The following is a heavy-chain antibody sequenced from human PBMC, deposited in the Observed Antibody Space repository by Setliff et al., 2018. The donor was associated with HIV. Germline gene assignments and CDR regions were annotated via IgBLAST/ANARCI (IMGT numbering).Heavy chain of an antibody. CDR3: ARTIKEHLAVLWFDP. J-gene: IGHJ5*02. CDR2: INDNGST. CDR1: GGSFSGYY. Sequence: SETLSLPCAVYGGSFSGYYWSWLRQPPGKGLEWIGEINDNGSTKYNTSLESRATISVDTSKNQFSLRLSAVTAADTAVYYCARTIKEHLAVLWFDPWGQGTLVTVSS. V-gene: IGHV4-34*01. D-gene: IGHD3-3*02.